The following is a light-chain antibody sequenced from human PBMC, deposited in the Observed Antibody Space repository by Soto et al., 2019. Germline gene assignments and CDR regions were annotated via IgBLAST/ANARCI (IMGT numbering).Light chain of an antibody. CDR3: QQYNNWPRT. CDR2: GAS. Sequence: ETVMKKSPCTLSVTQGERATLSCRASQTVSSDLAWYQQKPGQAPRLLIYGASTRATGIPARFSGSGSGTEFTLTISSLQSEDFAVYYCQQYNNWPRTFGQGT. J-gene: IGKJ1*01. V-gene: IGKV3-15*01. CDR1: QTVSSD.